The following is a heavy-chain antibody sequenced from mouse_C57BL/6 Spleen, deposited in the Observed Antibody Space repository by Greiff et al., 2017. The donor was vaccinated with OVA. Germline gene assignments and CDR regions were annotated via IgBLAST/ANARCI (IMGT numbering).Heavy chain of an antibody. CDR2: ISYSGST. CDR3: AREDSNYGYFDV. Sequence: DVQLQESGPGMVKPSQSLSLTCTVTGYSITSGYDWHWIRHFPGNKLEWMGYISYSGSTNYNPSLKSRISITHDTSKNHFFLKLNSVTTEDTATYYCAREDSNYGYFDVWGTGTTVTVSS. CDR1: GYSITSGYD. D-gene: IGHD2-5*01. V-gene: IGHV3-1*01. J-gene: IGHJ1*03.